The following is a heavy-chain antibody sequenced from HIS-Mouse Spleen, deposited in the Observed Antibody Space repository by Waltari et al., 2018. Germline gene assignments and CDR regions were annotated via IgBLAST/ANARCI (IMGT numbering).Heavy chain of an antibody. CDR1: GFTFSSYA. CDR2: ISGSGGST. CDR3: ALSIAAIFDY. J-gene: IGHJ4*02. Sequence: EVQLLESGGGLVQPGGSLRLSCAASGFTFSSYAMSWVRQAPGKGLEWVSAISGSGGSTHYADSVKGRLTISRDNSKNTLYLQMNSLRAEDTAVYYCALSIAAIFDYWGQGTLVTVSS. V-gene: IGHV3-23*01. D-gene: IGHD6-6*01.